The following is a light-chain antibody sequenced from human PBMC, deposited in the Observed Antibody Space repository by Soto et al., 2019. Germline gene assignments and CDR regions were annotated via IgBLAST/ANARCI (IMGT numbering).Light chain of an antibody. J-gene: IGKJ5*01. CDR3: QQRDGYPIT. CDR2: SAS. V-gene: IGKV1-9*01. CDR1: QGISDR. Sequence: DIQLTQSPSFLSASVGDRVTITCRASQGISDRLAWYQQRPGKAPNLLIHSASSLQSGVPLRFSGSGSGTEFTLTISSLQPADFATYYCQQRDGYPITFGHETRLEMK.